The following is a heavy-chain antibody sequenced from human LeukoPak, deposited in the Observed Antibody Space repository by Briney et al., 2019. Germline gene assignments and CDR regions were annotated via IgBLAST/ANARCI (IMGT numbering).Heavy chain of an antibody. CDR1: GYTFTSYG. CDR2: ISAYNGNT. V-gene: IGHV1-18*01. CDR3: ARDFNEYSSGSDAFDI. Sequence: GASVKVSCKASGYTFTSYGISWVRQAPGQGLEWMGWISAYNGNTNYAQKLQGRVTMTTDTSTSTAYMELRSLRSDDTAVYYCARDFNEYSSGSDAFDIWGQGTMVTVSS. D-gene: IGHD6-19*01. J-gene: IGHJ3*02.